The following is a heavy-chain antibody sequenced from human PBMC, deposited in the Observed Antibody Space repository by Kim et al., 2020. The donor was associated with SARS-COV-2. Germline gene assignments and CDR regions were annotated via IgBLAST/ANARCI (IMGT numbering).Heavy chain of an antibody. CDR3: TRDDFWSGYSRY. V-gene: IGHV3-49*02. J-gene: IGHJ4*02. CDR2: T. Sequence: TEYAASVKGRFTISRDDSKSIAYLQMNSLKTEDTAVYYCTRDDFWSGYSRYWGQGTLVTVSS. D-gene: IGHD3-3*01.